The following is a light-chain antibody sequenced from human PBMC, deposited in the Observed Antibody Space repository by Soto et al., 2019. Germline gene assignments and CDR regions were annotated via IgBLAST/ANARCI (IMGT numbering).Light chain of an antibody. CDR3: QQYDNLLVT. CDR2: DAF. V-gene: IGKV1-33*01. J-gene: IGKJ4*01. CDR1: HDIINY. Sequence: DIQMTQSPSSLSASVGDRVTITCQASHDIINYLNWFQQKPGEAPKLLIFDAFKLETGVPSRFSGSGSGTDFTLTISSLQPEDIATYYCQQYDNLLVTFGGGTKVEIK.